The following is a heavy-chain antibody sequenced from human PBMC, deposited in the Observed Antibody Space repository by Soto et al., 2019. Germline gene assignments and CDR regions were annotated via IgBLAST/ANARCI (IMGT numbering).Heavy chain of an antibody. Sequence: GASVKVSCKASGYTFTSYARHWVRQAPGQRLEWMGWINAGNGNTKYSQKLQGRVTITRDTSASTAYMELSSLRSEDTAVYYCARGVAGPLHLFYPWGQGSLVTVSS. D-gene: IGHD6-19*01. CDR1: GYTFTSYA. CDR2: INAGNGNT. V-gene: IGHV1-3*01. CDR3: ARGVAGPLHLFYP. J-gene: IGHJ5*02.